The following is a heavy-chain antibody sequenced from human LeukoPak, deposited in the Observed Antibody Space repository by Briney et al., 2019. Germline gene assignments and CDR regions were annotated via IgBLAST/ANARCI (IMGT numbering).Heavy chain of an antibody. CDR1: GGSISSYY. CDR3: ARHQSLYCSSTSCYGGNDDWFDP. D-gene: IGHD2-2*01. CDR2: IYYSGST. V-gene: IGHV4-59*01. J-gene: IGHJ5*02. Sequence: SETLSLTCTVSGGSISSYYWSWIRQPPGKGLEWIGYIYYSGSTNYNPSLKSRVTISVDTSKNQFSLKLSSVTAADTAVYYCARHQSLYCSSTSCYGGNDDWFDPWGQGTLVTVSS.